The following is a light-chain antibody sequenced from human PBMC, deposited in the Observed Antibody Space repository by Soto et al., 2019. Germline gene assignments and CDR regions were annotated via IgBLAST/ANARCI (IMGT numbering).Light chain of an antibody. V-gene: IGKV3-15*01. CDR1: QSVGTN. CDR2: GAS. J-gene: IGKJ4*01. CDR3: HQYDNWLT. Sequence: EVVMTQSPATLSLSPGERATLSCGASQSVGTNLAWYQQIPAQAPRLLIYGASTRATGIPARFSGSGSGTEFTLTSSGLQSDDFAVYYCHQYDNWLTFGGGTKVEIK.